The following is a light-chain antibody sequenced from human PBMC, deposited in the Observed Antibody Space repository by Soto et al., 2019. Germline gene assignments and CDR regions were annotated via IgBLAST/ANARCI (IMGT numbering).Light chain of an antibody. CDR1: QSLLHSDGKTY. CDR2: EAS. CDR3: MQCIQPPLFT. J-gene: IGKJ3*01. V-gene: IGKV2D-29*01. Sequence: DVVLTQTPLSLSVTPGQSASISCKSTQSLLHSDGKTYLYWYLQKPGQPPQLLIYEASKRFSGVPDRCSGGGSGTDFTLKISRVEAEDAGVYYCMQCIQPPLFTFGPGTKVDIK.